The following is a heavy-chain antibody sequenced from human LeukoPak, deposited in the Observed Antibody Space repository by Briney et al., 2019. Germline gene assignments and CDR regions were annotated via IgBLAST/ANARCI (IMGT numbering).Heavy chain of an antibody. V-gene: IGHV4-39*01. CDR3: ARSHLHWFDP. CDR1: GGSISSSSYY. Sequence: SETLSLTCTVSGGSISSSSYYWGWIRQPPGKGLEWIGSIYYSGSTYYNPSLKSRVTISVDTSKNQFSLKLSSVTAADTAVYYCARSHLHWFDPWGQGILVTVSS. CDR2: IYYSGST. J-gene: IGHJ5*02.